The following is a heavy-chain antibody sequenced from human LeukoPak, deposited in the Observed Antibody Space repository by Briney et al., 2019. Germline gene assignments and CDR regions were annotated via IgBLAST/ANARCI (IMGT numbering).Heavy chain of an antibody. Sequence: GGSLRLSCAASGFIFSNFWMTWVRQAPGKGLEWVANIKYDGSEQHYVDSVKGRFTISRDNSKNTLYLQMNSLRAEDTTVYYCARDGLGYCSGGSCHWFDPWGQGTLVTVSS. D-gene: IGHD2-15*01. V-gene: IGHV3-7*01. CDR1: GFIFSNFW. CDR3: ARDGLGYCSGGSCHWFDP. CDR2: IKYDGSEQ. J-gene: IGHJ5*02.